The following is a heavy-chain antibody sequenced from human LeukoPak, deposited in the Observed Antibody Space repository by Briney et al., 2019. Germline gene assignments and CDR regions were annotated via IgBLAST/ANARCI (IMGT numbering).Heavy chain of an antibody. CDR1: GFTFSSYE. Sequence: GGSLRLSCEASGFTFSSYEMKWVRQAPGQGLEWVSSISGSGSDIHYADSVKGRFTISRDNAKNSLYLQMNSLRAEDTAIYYCARDLAYNYNYYYYGLDVWGQGTTVTVSS. V-gene: IGHV3-48*03. CDR2: ISGSGSDI. D-gene: IGHD5-24*01. CDR3: ARDLAYNYNYYYYGLDV. J-gene: IGHJ6*02.